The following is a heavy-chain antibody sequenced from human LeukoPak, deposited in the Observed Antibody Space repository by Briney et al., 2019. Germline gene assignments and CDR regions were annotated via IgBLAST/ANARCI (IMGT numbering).Heavy chain of an antibody. V-gene: IGHV3-48*01. CDR2: ISGTSNTI. Sequence: GGSLRLSCAASGFTLSYYGMHWVRQAPGKGLEWVSYISGTSNTIYYADSVKGRFTVSRDNAKNSLYLQMNSLRAEDTAIYYCARDLGSYSSGWYMGFDYWGQGTLVTVSS. CDR3: ARDLGSYSSGWYMGFDY. CDR1: GFTLSYYG. D-gene: IGHD6-19*01. J-gene: IGHJ4*02.